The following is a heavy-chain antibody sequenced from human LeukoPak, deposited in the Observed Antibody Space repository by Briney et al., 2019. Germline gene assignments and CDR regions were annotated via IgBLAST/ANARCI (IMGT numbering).Heavy chain of an antibody. CDR1: GGSISSNSHY. D-gene: IGHD2-2*01. CDR3: ARQKCTSASCLTKNAFDI. CDR2: IFHNGNT. V-gene: IGHV4-39*01. J-gene: IGHJ3*02. Sequence: SETLSLTCTVSGGSISSNSHYWGWIRQPPGTGLEWIANIFHNGNTAYNPSLKRRVTISIDTSQNQLSLRLSSVTAADTAVYYCARQKCTSASCLTKNAFDIWGQGTMVTVSS.